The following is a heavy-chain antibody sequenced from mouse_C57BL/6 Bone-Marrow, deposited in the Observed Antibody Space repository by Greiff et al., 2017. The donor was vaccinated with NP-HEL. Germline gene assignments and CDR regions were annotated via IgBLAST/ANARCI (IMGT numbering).Heavy chain of an antibody. CDR2: IDPSDSET. Sequence: QVQLKQPGAELVRPGSSVKLSCKASGYTFTSYWMHWVKQRPIQGLEWIGNIDPSDSETHYNQKFKDKATLTVDKSSSTAYMQLSSLTSEDSAVYYCARSGTPYYYAMDYWGQGTSVTVSS. V-gene: IGHV1-52*01. CDR3: ARSGTPYYYAMDY. J-gene: IGHJ4*01. CDR1: GYTFTSYW. D-gene: IGHD2-14*01.